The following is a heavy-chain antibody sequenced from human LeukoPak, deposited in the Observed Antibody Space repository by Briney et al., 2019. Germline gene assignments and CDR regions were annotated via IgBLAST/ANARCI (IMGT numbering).Heavy chain of an antibody. CDR2: IIPILGIA. V-gene: IGHV1-69*04. J-gene: IGHJ5*02. D-gene: IGHD3-9*01. Sequence: ASVKVSCKASGGTFSSYAISWVRQAPGQGLEWMGRIIPILGIANYAQKFQGRVTITADKSTSTAYMELSSLRSEDTAVYYCARDLRSVYFSALTPNNWFDPWGQGTLVTVSS. CDR3: ARDLRSVYFSALTPNNWFDP. CDR1: GGTFSSYA.